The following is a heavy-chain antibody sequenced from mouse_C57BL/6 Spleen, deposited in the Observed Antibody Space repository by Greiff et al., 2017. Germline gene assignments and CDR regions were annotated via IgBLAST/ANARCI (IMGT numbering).Heavy chain of an antibody. J-gene: IGHJ2*01. D-gene: IGHD3-2*02. CDR2: INYDGSST. CDR1: GFTFSDYY. V-gene: IGHV5-16*01. Sequence: EVMLVESEGGLVQPGGSMKLSCTASGFTFSDYYMAWVRQVPEKGLEWVANINYDGSSTYYLDSLKSRFIISRDKAKNILYLHMSSLKSEDTATYYCARGSSETFDYWGQGTTLTVSS. CDR3: ARGSSETFDY.